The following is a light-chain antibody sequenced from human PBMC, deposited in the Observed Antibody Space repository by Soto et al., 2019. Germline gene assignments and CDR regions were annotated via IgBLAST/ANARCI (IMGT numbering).Light chain of an antibody. V-gene: IGKV1-39*01. J-gene: IGKJ1*01. CDR2: AAS. Sequence: IQLAPAPCFRCASVGARVTITCRASQSISTYLNWYHQKAGLAPKLLIYAASSLQSGVPSRFSGSGSGTDFTLTISSLQPEDFATYYCQQTYSTPPTFGQGTKVHIK. CDR3: QQTYSTPPT. CDR1: QSISTY.